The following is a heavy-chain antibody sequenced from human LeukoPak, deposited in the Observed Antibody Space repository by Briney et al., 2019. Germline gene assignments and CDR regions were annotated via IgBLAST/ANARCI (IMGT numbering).Heavy chain of an antibody. J-gene: IGHJ4*02. CDR3: ARGDYDILTGYYPTDY. V-gene: IGHV3-48*04. Sequence: GGSLRLSCAASGFTFSSYSMNWVRQAPGKGLEWVSYISSSSGTIYYADSVKGRFTISRDNAKNSLYLQMNSLRAEDMALYYCARGDYDILTGYYPTDYWGQGTLVTVSS. D-gene: IGHD3-9*01. CDR1: GFTFSSYS. CDR2: ISSSSGTI.